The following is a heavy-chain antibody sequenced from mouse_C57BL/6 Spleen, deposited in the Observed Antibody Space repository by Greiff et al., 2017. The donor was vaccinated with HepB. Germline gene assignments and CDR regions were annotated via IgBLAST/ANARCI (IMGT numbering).Heavy chain of an antibody. CDR2: ISYDGSN. CDR1: GYSITSGYY. Sequence: VQLQQSGPGLVKPSQSLSLTCSVTGYSITSGYYWNWIRQFPGNKLEWMGYISYDGSNNYNPSLKNRISITRDTSKNQFFLKLNSVTTEDTATYYCARVGGYDGFAYWGQGTLVTVSA. V-gene: IGHV3-6*01. CDR3: ARVGGYDGFAY. J-gene: IGHJ3*01. D-gene: IGHD2-2*01.